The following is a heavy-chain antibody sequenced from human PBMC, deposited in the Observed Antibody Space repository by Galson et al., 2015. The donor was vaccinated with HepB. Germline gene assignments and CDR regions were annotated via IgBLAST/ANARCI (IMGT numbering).Heavy chain of an antibody. CDR1: GGSFSGYY. Sequence: LSLTCAVYGGSFSGYYWRWIRQPPGKGLEWIGEINHSGSTNYNPSLKSRVTISVDTSKNQFSLKLSSVTAADTAVYYCASGADSSGYYDDYWGRGTLVTVSS. J-gene: IGHJ4*02. CDR2: INHSGST. D-gene: IGHD3-22*01. CDR3: ASGADSSGYYDDY. V-gene: IGHV4-34*01.